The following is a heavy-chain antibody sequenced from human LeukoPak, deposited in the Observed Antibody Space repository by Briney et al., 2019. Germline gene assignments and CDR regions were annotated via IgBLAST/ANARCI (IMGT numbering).Heavy chain of an antibody. CDR3: AKDLDALTPVDAFDI. D-gene: IGHD1-1*01. Sequence: PGGTLRLSCAASGFTFSSYGMSWVRQAPGKGLEWVSAISGSGGSTYYADSVKGRFTISRDNSKNTLYLQMNSLRAEDTAVYYCAKDLDALTPVDAFDIWGQGTMVTVSS. V-gene: IGHV3-23*01. J-gene: IGHJ3*02. CDR2: ISGSGGST. CDR1: GFTFSSYG.